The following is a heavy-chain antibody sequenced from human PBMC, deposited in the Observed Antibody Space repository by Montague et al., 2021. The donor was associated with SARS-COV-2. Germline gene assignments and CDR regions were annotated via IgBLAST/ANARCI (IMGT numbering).Heavy chain of an antibody. Sequence: SETLSLTCTVSGGSISNRNYYWGWVRQPPGKGLEWIGSMDYVGNPFYNPPLRSRVAISLDTSKSQLSLRLRSVTTTDTAVFYCVRGRRGTVLPFSRGAFDFWGQGTTVTVSS. CDR2: MDYVGNP. CDR3: VRGRRGTVLPFSRGAFDF. J-gene: IGHJ3*01. V-gene: IGHV4-39*01. CDR1: GGSISNRNYY. D-gene: IGHD3-3*01.